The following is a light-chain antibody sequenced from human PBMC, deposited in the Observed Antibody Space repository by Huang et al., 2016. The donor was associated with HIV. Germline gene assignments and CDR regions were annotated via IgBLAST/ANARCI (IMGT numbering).Light chain of an antibody. CDR3: QQYNNWPPDPT. J-gene: IGKJ2*01. Sequence: DIVMTQSPATLSASPGERVTLSCRASQSVSSSLAWFQQKPGQPPRLLIYGESTRATGIPPRFSGSGSETEFTLTINSLQSEDFAFYYCQQYNNWPPDPTFGQGTKLDI. CDR1: QSVSSS. CDR2: GES. V-gene: IGKV3-15*01.